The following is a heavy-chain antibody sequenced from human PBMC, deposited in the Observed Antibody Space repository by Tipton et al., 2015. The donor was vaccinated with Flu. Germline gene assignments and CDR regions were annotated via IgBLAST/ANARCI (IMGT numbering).Heavy chain of an antibody. CDR3: ARDLRGYSGYTGGDAFDM. CDR2: IYSSGST. J-gene: IGHJ3*02. D-gene: IGHD5-12*01. Sequence: LRLSCTVSGDSLSSYYWTWIRQPAGKGLEWIGRIYSSGSTKYSPSFKSRVIMSVDTSKNKFSLNLKSVTAADTAVYYCARDLRGYSGYTGGDAFDMWGRGIMVFVSS. CDR1: GDSLSSYY. V-gene: IGHV4-4*07.